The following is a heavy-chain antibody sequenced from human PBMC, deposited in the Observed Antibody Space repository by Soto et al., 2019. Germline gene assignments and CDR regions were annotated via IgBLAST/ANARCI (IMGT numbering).Heavy chain of an antibody. Sequence: SQTLSLTCAISGDSVSSNSAAWNWIRQSPSRGLEWLGRTYYRSKWYNDYAVSVKSRITINPDTSKNQFSLQLNSVTPEDTAVYYCARDGYCSSTSCYTYYYYGMYVWGRGSTVTVSS. CDR3: ARDGYCSSTSCYTYYYYGMYV. CDR2: TYYRSKWYN. CDR1: GDSVSSNSAA. J-gene: IGHJ6*02. D-gene: IGHD2-2*03. V-gene: IGHV6-1*01.